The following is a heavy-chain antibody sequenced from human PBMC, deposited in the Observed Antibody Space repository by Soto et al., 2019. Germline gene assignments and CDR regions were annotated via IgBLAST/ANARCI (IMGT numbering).Heavy chain of an antibody. CDR3: ARDRRRITIFGVVPPDYYYYYGMDV. D-gene: IGHD3-3*01. J-gene: IGHJ6*02. Sequence: ASVKVSCKASGYTLTGYYMHWVRQAPGQGLEWMGWINPNSGGTNYAQKFQGWVTMTRDTSISTAYMELSRLRSDDTAVYYCARDRRRITIFGVVPPDYYYYYGMDVWGQGTTVTVSS. CDR1: GYTLTGYY. V-gene: IGHV1-2*04. CDR2: INPNSGGT.